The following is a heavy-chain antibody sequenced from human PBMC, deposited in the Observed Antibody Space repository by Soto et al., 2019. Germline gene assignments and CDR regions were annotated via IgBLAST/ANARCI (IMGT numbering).Heavy chain of an antibody. CDR1: GFTFSSYW. D-gene: IGHD6-13*01. J-gene: IGHJ5*02. V-gene: IGHV3-74*01. CDR3: ARARAIAAAGISWFDP. Sequence: EVQLVESGGGLVQPEGSLRLSCAASGFTFSSYWMHWVRQAPGKGLVWVSRINSDGSSTSYADSVKGRFTISRDNAKNTLYLQMNSLRAEDTAVYYCARARAIAAAGISWFDPWGQGTLVTVSS. CDR2: INSDGSST.